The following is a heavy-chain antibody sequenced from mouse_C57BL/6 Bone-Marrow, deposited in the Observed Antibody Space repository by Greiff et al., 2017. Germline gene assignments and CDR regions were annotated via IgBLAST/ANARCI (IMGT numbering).Heavy chain of an antibody. D-gene: IGHD1-1*01. V-gene: IGHV1-15*01. Sequence: VQLQQSGAELVRPGASVTLSCKASGYTFTDYEMHWVKQTPVHGLEWIGAIDPETGGTAYNQKFKGKAILTADKSSNTAYMQLSSLTSEDSAVYYCARGPPTVVEPWFAYWGQGTLVTVSA. CDR1: GYTFTDYE. J-gene: IGHJ3*01. CDR2: IDPETGGT. CDR3: ARGPPTVVEPWFAY.